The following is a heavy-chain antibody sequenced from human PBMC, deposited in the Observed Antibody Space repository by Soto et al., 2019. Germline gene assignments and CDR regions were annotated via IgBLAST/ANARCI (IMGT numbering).Heavy chain of an antibody. CDR2: IYQSGST. Sequence: SETLSLTCPVSGYSISIGNYWGWIRQPPGKRLEWIGSIYQSGSTYYNPSLRSRATISVDTSKNQFSLKLSSVTAADTAVYYCARVLGAPLYYFDYWGQGILVTLSS. CDR3: ARVLGAPLYYFDY. CDR1: GYSISIGNY. D-gene: IGHD1-26*01. V-gene: IGHV4-38-2*02. J-gene: IGHJ4*02.